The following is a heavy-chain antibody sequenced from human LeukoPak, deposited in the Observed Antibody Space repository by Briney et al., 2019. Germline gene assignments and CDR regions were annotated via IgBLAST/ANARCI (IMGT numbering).Heavy chain of an antibody. D-gene: IGHD1-7*01. CDR1: GFTVRSNY. CDR2: IYSGGST. V-gene: IGHV3-66*01. CDR3: AEGTTPDY. J-gene: IGHJ4*02. Sequence: PGGSLRLSCTASGFTVRSNYMSWVRQAPGKGLEWVSIIYSGGSTYYADSVKGRFTISRDNSKNTLYLQMNSLRVEDTAVYYCAEGTTPDYWGQGTLVTVSS.